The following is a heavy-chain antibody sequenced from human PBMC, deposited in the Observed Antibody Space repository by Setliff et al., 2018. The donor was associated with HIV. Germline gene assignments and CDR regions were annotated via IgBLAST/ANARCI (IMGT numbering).Heavy chain of an antibody. CDR2: INPNSGGT. J-gene: IGHJ4*02. Sequence: PSVKVSCKASGYTSTGYYMHWVRQAPGQGLEWMGRINPNSGGTKYAQKFQGRVTMTRDTSISTAYMELSRLISDDTAVYYCARESRDIVATSPLDYWGQGTLVTVSS. D-gene: IGHD5-12*01. V-gene: IGHV1-2*06. CDR1: GYTSTGYY. CDR3: ARESRDIVATSPLDY.